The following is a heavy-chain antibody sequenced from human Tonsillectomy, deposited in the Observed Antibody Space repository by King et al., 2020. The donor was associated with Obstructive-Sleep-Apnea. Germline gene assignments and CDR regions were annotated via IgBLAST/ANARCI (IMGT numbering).Heavy chain of an antibody. J-gene: IGHJ4*02. CDR3: AGDGGIGGYYDRSGCFDY. Sequence: QLVQSGAEVKKPGSSVKVSCKASGGTFSSYAISWVRQAPGQGLEWMGGIIPILGIANYAQKFQGRVTITADKSTSTAYMALSSLRSEDTAVYYCAGDGGIGGYYDRSGCFDYWGQGTLVTVSS. V-gene: IGHV1-69*10. CDR1: GGTFSSYA. D-gene: IGHD3-22*01. CDR2: IIPILGIA.